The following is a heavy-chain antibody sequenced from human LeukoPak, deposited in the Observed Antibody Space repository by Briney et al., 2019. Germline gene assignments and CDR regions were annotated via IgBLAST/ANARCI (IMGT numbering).Heavy chain of an antibody. CDR1: GFTFSSYE. Sequence: GGSLRLSCAASGFTFSSYEMNWVRQAPGKGLEWVSYISSSGSTIYYADSVKGRFTISRDNSKNTLYLQMNSLRAEDTAVYYCAKGKYSSSYYYYMDVWGKGTTVTISS. D-gene: IGHD6-13*01. V-gene: IGHV3-48*03. J-gene: IGHJ6*03. CDR2: ISSSGSTI. CDR3: AKGKYSSSYYYYMDV.